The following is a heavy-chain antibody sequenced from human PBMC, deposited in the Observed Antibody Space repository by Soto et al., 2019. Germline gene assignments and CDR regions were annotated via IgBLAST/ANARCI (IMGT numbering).Heavy chain of an antibody. CDR1: GFTYSSYW. V-gene: IGHV3-7*01. CDR3: AREKAVAGTTFDY. CDR2: IKQDGSEK. Sequence: PGGSLRLSCSASGFTYSSYWMNWVRQAAGKGLEWVTNIKQDGSEKHYVDSVKGRFTIFRDNAKNTLYLQMDSLRVEDTAVYYCAREKAVAGTTFDYWGQGTLVTVSS. D-gene: IGHD6-19*01. J-gene: IGHJ4*02.